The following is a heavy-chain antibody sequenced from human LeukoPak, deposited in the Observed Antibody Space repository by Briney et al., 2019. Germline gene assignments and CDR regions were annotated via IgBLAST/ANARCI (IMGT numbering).Heavy chain of an antibody. J-gene: IGHJ6*03. D-gene: IGHD2-2*01. V-gene: IGHV4-34*01. CDR1: GGSFSGYY. Sequence: SETLSLTCAVYGGSFSGYYWSWIRQPPGKGPEWIGEINHSGRTNYNPSLKSRVTISVDTSKNQFSLKLSSVTAADTAVYYCATLYSSTSCDSYYYYMDVWGKGTTVTVSS. CDR2: INHSGRT. CDR3: ATLYSSTSCDSYYYYMDV.